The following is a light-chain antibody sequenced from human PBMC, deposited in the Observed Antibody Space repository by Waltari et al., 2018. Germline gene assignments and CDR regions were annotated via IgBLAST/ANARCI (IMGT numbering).Light chain of an antibody. Sequence: QSVLTQPPSASGTPGQRVTISCLGSSSNVEGNAVSWFQQLPGTAPKLLIYTNDHRPSGVHDRFSGSKSGTSASLAISGLQSEDEAVYYCAAWDDSLNVWLFGGGSKVTAL. V-gene: IGLV1-44*01. CDR2: TND. J-gene: IGLJ3*02. CDR1: SSNVEGNA. CDR3: AAWDDSLNVWL.